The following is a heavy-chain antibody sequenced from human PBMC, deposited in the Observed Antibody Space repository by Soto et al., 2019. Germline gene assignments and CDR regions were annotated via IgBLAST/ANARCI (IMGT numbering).Heavy chain of an antibody. CDR3: ATRSTDYYFY. D-gene: IGHD3-9*01. Sequence: GGSLRLSCAVSGLTFSSFEMDWVRQAAGKGPEWISYISRGATTTYYADSVRGRFTISRDDAENSLFLQMGSLRVEDTAFYFCATRSTDYYFYWGQGTLVTVSS. J-gene: IGHJ4*02. CDR1: GLTFSSFE. V-gene: IGHV3-48*03. CDR2: ISRGATTT.